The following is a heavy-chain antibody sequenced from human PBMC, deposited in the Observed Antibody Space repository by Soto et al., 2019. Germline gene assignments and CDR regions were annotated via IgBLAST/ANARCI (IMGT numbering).Heavy chain of an antibody. V-gene: IGHV5-51*01. CDR3: ARQDGSYYYYYGMDV. CDR2: IYPGDSDT. Sequence: PGESLKISCKGSGYSFTSYWIGWVRQMPGKGLEWMGIIYPGDSDTRYSPSFQGQVTISADKSISTAYLQWSSLKASDTAMYYCARQDGSYYYYYGMDVWGQGTTVTVSS. CDR1: GYSFTSYW. J-gene: IGHJ6*02.